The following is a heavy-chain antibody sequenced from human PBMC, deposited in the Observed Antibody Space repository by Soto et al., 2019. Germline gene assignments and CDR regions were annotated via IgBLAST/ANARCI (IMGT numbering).Heavy chain of an antibody. CDR2: ISYDGSNR. Sequence: QVQLVESGGGVVQPGRSLRLSCAASGLTLSNYAMHWVRQAPGKGLEWVAVISYDGSNRYYADSVKGRFTISRDNSKNTLYQQMNSLRAEDTAVYYCARVTQAVAADYWGQGTLVTGSS. CDR1: GLTLSNYA. V-gene: IGHV3-30-3*01. D-gene: IGHD6-19*01. CDR3: ARVTQAVAADY. J-gene: IGHJ4*02.